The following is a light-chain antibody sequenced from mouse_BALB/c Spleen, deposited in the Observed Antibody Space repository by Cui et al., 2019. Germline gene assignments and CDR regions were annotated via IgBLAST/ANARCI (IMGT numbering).Light chain of an antibody. CDR2: NAK. J-gene: IGKJ5*01. CDR1: ENIYSY. CDR3: QHHYGTPLT. Sequence: DIQMIQTLASLSASVGETVTITCRASENIYSYLAWYQQKQGKSPQLLVYNAKTLAEGVPSRFSGSGSGTQFSLKINSLQPEDFGSYYCQHHYGTPLTFGAGTKLELK. V-gene: IGKV12-44*01.